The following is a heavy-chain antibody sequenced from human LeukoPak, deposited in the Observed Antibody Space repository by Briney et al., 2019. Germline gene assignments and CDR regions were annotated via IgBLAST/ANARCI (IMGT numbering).Heavy chain of an antibody. D-gene: IGHD3-16*02. J-gene: IGHJ6*02. V-gene: IGHV4-39*01. CDR1: GGSISSSSYY. Sequence: SETLSLTCTVSGGSISSSSYYWGWIRQPPGKGLEWIGSIYYSGSTYYNPSLKSRVTISVDTSKNQFSLKLSSVTAADTAVYYCATRYLNYSTRDVWGQGTTVTVSS. CDR2: IYYSGST. CDR3: ATRYLNYSTRDV.